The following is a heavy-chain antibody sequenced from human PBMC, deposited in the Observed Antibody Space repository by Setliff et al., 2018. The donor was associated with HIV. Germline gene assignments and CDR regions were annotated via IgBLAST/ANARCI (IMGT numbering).Heavy chain of an antibody. Sequence: KPSETLSLTCTVSGGSISSSSYYWGWIRQPPGKGLEWIGSIYYSGSTYYNPSLKSRVTISVDTSKNQFSLKLSSVTAADTAVYYCARGVLGIPDYWGQGTLVTVSS. J-gene: IGHJ4*02. CDR3: ARGVLGIPDY. V-gene: IGHV4-39*07. D-gene: IGHD7-27*01. CDR1: GGSISSSSYY. CDR2: IYYSGST.